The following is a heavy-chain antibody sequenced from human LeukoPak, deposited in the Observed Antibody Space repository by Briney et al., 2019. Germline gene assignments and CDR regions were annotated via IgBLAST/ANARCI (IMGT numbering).Heavy chain of an antibody. CDR2: ISSSATYI. Sequence: GGSLRLSCAASGFTFSDYNMNWVRQAPGKGLEWVSSISSSATYIYYADSVKGRFTISRDNAKTSLSLQMNSLRAEDTAVYYCARILVVPAPNYYYSYGMDVWGQGTTVTVSS. D-gene: IGHD2-2*01. CDR3: ARILVVPAPNYYYSYGMDV. V-gene: IGHV3-21*06. J-gene: IGHJ6*02. CDR1: GFTFSDYN.